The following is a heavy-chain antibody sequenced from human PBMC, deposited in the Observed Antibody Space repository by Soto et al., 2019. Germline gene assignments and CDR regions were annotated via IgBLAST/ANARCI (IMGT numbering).Heavy chain of an antibody. V-gene: IGHV3-23*01. D-gene: IGHD3-22*01. Sequence: VVSMRLSCAASGVTFSSYAISCVRKAPGKGLEWVSAISGSGGSTYYADSVKGRFAISRDNSKNTLYLQMNSLRAEDTAVYYCAKDYYDSSGYSPDPDAFAIWGQGTMVPVSS. J-gene: IGHJ3*02. CDR3: AKDYYDSSGYSPDPDAFAI. CDR2: ISGSGGST. CDR1: GVTFSSYA.